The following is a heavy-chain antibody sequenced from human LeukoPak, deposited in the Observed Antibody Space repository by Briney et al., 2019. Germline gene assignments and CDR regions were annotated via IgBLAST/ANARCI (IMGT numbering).Heavy chain of an antibody. D-gene: IGHD2-2*01. V-gene: IGHV1-18*01. CDR3: AGGRTDIVVVPATLRNYYFDY. J-gene: IGHJ4*02. CDR1: GYTFTNYG. CDR2: RSAYNGNT. Sequence: ASVKVSCKASGYTFTNYGITWVRQAPGQGLVWMGWRSAYNGNTKYAQTLQGRVTMTTDTSTSTAYMELRSLRSDDTAVYYCAGGRTDIVVVPATLRNYYFDYWGQGTLVTVSS.